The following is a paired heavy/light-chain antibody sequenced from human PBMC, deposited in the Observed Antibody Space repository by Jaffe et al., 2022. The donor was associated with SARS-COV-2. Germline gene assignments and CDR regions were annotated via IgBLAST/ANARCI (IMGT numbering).Heavy chain of an antibody. CDR3: AKGGPMTVMYYFDC. CDR1: GFTFSSYG. D-gene: IGHD3-22*01. Sequence: QVQLVESGGGVVQPGRSLRLSCAASGFTFSSYGMHWVRQAPGKGLEWVAVISFDGSNKYYADSVKGRFTISRDNSKNTLYLQMNGLRAEDTAVYYCAKGGPMTVMYYFDCWGQGTLVTVSS. V-gene: IGHV3-30*18. J-gene: IGHJ4*02. CDR2: ISFDGSNK.
Light chain of an antibody. CDR1: QSVLYSSNNQNY. CDR2: WAS. Sequence: DIVMTQSPDSLAVSLGERATINCKSSQSVLYSSNNQNYLAWYQQKPGQPPKLLIYWASTRESGVPDRFSGSGSGTDFTLTISSLQAEDVAVYYCQQYYYNPPFTFGGGTKVEIK. J-gene: IGKJ4*01. CDR3: QQYYYNPPFT. V-gene: IGKV4-1*01.